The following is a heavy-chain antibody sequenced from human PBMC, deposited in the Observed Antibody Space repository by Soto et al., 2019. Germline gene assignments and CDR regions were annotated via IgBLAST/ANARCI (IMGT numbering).Heavy chain of an antibody. CDR3: ARGRTGYYYDSSACDY. V-gene: IGHV1-18*01. CDR1: GYTFTSYG. J-gene: IGHJ4*02. Sequence: ASVKVSSKASGYTFTSYGISWVRQAPGQGLEWMGWISAYNGNTNYAQKLQGRVTMTTDTSTSTAYMELRSLRSDDTAVYYCARGRTGYYYDSSACDYWGQGTLVTVSS. D-gene: IGHD3-22*01. CDR2: ISAYNGNT.